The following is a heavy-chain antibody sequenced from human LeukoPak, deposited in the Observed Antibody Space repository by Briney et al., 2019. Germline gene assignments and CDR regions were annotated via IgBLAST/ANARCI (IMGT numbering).Heavy chain of an antibody. Sequence: ASVKVSCKASGYTFTNYYMHWVRQAPGQGLEWMGIINPSGGSTSYAQKFQGRVTMTRDTSTSTVYMELSSLRSEDTAVYYCAREVSMVRGVIIVNWFDPWGQGTLVTVSS. D-gene: IGHD3-10*01. V-gene: IGHV1-46*03. CDR2: INPSGGST. CDR1: GYTFTNYY. CDR3: AREVSMVRGVIIVNWFDP. J-gene: IGHJ5*02.